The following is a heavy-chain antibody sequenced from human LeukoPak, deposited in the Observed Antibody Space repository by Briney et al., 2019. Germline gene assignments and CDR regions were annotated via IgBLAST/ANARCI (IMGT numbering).Heavy chain of an antibody. V-gene: IGHV3-30*02. J-gene: IGHJ3*02. Sequence: GGSLRLSCAASGFTFSSYGIHWVRQAPGKGLEWVAFIRYDGSNKYYTDSVKGRFTISRDNSKNTLYLQMNSLRAEDTAVYYCAKDIVWGQQIGAFDIWGQGTMVTVSS. CDR3: AKDIVWGQQIGAFDI. CDR1: GFTFSSYG. D-gene: IGHD7-27*01. CDR2: IRYDGSNK.